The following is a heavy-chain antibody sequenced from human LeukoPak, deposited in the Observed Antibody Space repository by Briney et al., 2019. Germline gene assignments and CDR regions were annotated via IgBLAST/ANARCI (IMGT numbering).Heavy chain of an antibody. CDR2: IYHTGGT. CDR1: GYSISNSYY. J-gene: IGHJ4*02. Sequence: SETLSLTYAVSGYSISNSYYWGWIRQPPGKGLEWIGSIYHTGGTYYNPSLKSRVTISIDTSKNQFSLNLSSVTAADTAVYYCARDAQTYYYDTSGYYFEYWGQGTLVTVSS. CDR3: ARDAQTYYYDTSGYYFEY. V-gene: IGHV4-38-2*02. D-gene: IGHD3-22*01.